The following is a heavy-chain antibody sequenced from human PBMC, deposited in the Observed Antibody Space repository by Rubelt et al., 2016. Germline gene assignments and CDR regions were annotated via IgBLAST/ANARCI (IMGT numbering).Heavy chain of an antibody. CDR1: GGSFSGYY. CDR3: ARSHSSGYCPDY. Sequence: QVQLQQWGAGLLKPSETLSLTCAVYGGSFSGYYWSWIRQPPGKGLEWIGEINHSGSTNYNPSCKGGVPSSVDTSKNQFALKLGSVTAADTAVYYCARSHSSGYCPDYWGQGTLVTVSS. V-gene: IGHV4-34*01. CDR2: INHSGST. D-gene: IGHD3-22*01. J-gene: IGHJ4*02.